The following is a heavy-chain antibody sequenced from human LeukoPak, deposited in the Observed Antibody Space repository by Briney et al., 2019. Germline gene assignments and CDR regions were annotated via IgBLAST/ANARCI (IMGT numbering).Heavy chain of an antibody. CDR2: FDPEDGET. V-gene: IGHV1-24*01. J-gene: IGHJ4*02. CDR1: GYTLTELS. CDR3: AREDFYDSGSNDY. Sequence: ASVKVSCKVSGYTLTELSMHGVRQAPGKGLDGMGGFDPEDGETIYAQKFQGRVTITEDTSTDTAYMELSSLKSEDPAVYYCAREDFYDSGSNDYWGQGTLVTVSS. D-gene: IGHD3-22*01.